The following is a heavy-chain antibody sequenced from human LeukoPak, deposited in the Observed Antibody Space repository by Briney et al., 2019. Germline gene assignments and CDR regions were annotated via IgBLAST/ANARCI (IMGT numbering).Heavy chain of an antibody. D-gene: IGHD1-26*01. Sequence: PSETLSLTCAVSDDSFSSLYWTWIRQPPGKGLEWIGYISYIGSTNYNPSLKSRVTISIDTSKNQFSLKLSSVTAADTAVYYCAGSRGSYVYYYYGMDVWGQGTTVTVSS. V-gene: IGHV4-59*11. J-gene: IGHJ6*02. CDR3: AGSRGSYVYYYYGMDV. CDR1: DDSFSSLY. CDR2: ISYIGST.